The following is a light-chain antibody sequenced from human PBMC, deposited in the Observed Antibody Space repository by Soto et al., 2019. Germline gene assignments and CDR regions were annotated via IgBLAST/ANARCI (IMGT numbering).Light chain of an antibody. CDR1: QSISSN. V-gene: IGKV3-15*01. Sequence: EIVMTQSPATLSVSPGGSASLSCRASQSISSNLAWFQQKPGQAPRLLIYDASIRATGIPARFSGSGSGTEFTLTISSLQSEDFAVYYCQQYHIWPPWTSGQGAKVDIK. CDR2: DAS. J-gene: IGKJ1*01. CDR3: QQYHIWPPWT.